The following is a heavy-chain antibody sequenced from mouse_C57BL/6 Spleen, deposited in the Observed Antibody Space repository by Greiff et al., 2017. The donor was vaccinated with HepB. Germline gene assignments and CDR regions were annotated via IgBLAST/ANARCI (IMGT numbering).Heavy chain of an antibody. Sequence: VQLQQSGAELVKPGASVKLSCTASGFNIKDYYMHWVKQRTEQGLEWIGRIDPEDGDTKYAPKFQGKATITADTSSNTAYLQLSSLTSEDTAVYYCARTLLGYAMDYWGQGTSVTVSS. D-gene: IGHD1-1*01. CDR1: GFNIKDYY. CDR3: ARTLLGYAMDY. J-gene: IGHJ4*01. CDR2: IDPEDGDT. V-gene: IGHV14-2*01.